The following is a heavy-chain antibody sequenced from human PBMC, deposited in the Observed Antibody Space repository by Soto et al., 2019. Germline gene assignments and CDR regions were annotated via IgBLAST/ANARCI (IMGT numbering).Heavy chain of an antibody. J-gene: IGHJ5*02. V-gene: IGHV1-8*02. D-gene: IGHD5-18*01. CDR1: GYTFTNND. Sequence: QVPLVQSGAEVKKPGASVKVSCKASGYTFTNNDVSWVRQATGQGLEWMGWMNPGSADTGYAQKFQGRVTMTRDISIATAYMELNSLTSEDTAIYYCARMESFGSLNWFDPWGQGTLVTVSS. CDR2: MNPGSADT. CDR3: ARMESFGSLNWFDP.